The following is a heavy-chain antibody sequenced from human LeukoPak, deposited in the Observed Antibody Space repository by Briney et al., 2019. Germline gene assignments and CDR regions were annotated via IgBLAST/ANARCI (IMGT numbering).Heavy chain of an antibody. J-gene: IGHJ4*02. CDR1: GYSISSGHY. D-gene: IGHD6-6*01. V-gene: IGHV4-38-2*02. CDR2: IYHSGST. CDR3: AREDSGSGDFDY. Sequence: PSETLSLTCTVSGYSISSGHYWGWIRPPPGKGLEWIGSIYHSGSTYYNPSLKSRVTISVDTSKNQFSLKLNSVTAADTAVYYCAREDSGSGDFDYWGQGTLVTVSS.